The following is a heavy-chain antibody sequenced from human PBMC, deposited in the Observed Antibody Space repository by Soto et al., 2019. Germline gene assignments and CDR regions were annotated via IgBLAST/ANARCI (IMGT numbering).Heavy chain of an antibody. Sequence: GGPLRLSCAASGFTFSSYGMHWVRQAPGKGLEWVTVISYDGSNEYYVDSVKGRFTISRDNSKNTLYLQMNSLRAEDTAVYYCAKDSYGMDVWGQGTTVTVSS. J-gene: IGHJ6*02. CDR2: ISYDGSNE. CDR3: AKDSYGMDV. V-gene: IGHV3-30*18. CDR1: GFTFSSYG.